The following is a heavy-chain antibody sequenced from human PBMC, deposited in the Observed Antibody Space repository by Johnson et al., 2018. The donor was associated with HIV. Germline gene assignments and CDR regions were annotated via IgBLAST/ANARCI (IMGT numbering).Heavy chain of an antibody. V-gene: IGHV3-20*04. CDR1: GFTFDDYG. D-gene: IGHD6-13*01. CDR2: IHWNGGST. CDR3: ARAIAAAGSSLEDDA. J-gene: IGHJ3*01. Sequence: VQLVESGGGVVQPGGSLRLSCTASGFTFDDYGMSWVRQAPGKGLEWVSGIHWNGGSTGYADSVKGRFTISRDNTENALYLQMNSLRAEDTALYYCARAIAAAGSSLEDDAWGQGTMVTVSS.